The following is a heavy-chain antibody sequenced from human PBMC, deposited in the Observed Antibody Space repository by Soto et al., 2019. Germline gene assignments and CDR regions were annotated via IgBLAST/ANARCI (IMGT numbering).Heavy chain of an antibody. CDR3: ARETRGYSYGGRPHGDFDI. J-gene: IGHJ3*02. Sequence: GGSLRLSCAASGFTFSSYSMNWVRQAPGKGLEWVSYISSSSSTIYYADSVKGRFTISRDNAKNSLYLQMNSLRDEDTAVYYCARETRGYSYGGRPHGDFDIWGQGTMVTVSS. V-gene: IGHV3-48*02. D-gene: IGHD5-18*01. CDR2: ISSSSSTI. CDR1: GFTFSSYS.